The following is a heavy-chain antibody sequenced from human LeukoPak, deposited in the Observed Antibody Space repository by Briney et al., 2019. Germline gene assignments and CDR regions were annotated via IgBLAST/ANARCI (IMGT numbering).Heavy chain of an antibody. Sequence: SETLSLTCAVYGGSFSGYYWSWIRQPPGKGLEWIGEINHSGSTNYNPSLKSRVTISVDTSKNQFSLKLSSVTAADTAVYYCARGHRDGYKFARGYYYYYMDVWGKGTTVTVYS. CDR1: GGSFSGYY. CDR2: INHSGST. V-gene: IGHV4-34*01. J-gene: IGHJ6*03. D-gene: IGHD5-24*01. CDR3: ARGHRDGYKFARGYYYYYMDV.